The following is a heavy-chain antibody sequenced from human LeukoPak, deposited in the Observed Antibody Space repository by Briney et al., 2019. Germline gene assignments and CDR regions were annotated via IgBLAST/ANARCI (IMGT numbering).Heavy chain of an antibody. J-gene: IGHJ4*02. CDR1: GFTFDDYA. Sequence: GGSLRLSCAASGFTFDDYAMHWVRQAPGKGPEWVSLISGDGGSTYYADSVEGRFTISRDNSKNSLYLQMNSLRTEDTALYYCAKDLIVGATRGYYFDYWGQGTLVTVSS. CDR3: AKDLIVGATRGYYFDY. V-gene: IGHV3-43*02. CDR2: ISGDGGST. D-gene: IGHD1-26*01.